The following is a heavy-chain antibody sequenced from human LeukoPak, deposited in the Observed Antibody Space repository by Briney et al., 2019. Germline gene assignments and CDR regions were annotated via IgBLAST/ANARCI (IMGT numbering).Heavy chain of an antibody. D-gene: IGHD3-22*01. CDR1: GFTFDDYA. J-gene: IGHJ4*02. Sequence: GGSLRLSCAASGFTFDDYAMHWVRQAPGKGLEWVSGISWNSGSIGYADSVKGRFTISGDNAKNSLYLQMNSLRAEDTALYYCAKGPDYYDSSGYYRFDYWGQGTLVTVSS. V-gene: IGHV3-9*01. CDR3: AKGPDYYDSSGYYRFDY. CDR2: ISWNSGSI.